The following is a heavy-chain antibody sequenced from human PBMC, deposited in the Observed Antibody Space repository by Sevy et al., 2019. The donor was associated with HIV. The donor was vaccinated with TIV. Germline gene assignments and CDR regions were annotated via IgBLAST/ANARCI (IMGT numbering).Heavy chain of an antibody. CDR2: LYYSGRT. V-gene: IGHV4-30-4*01. CDR1: GDSITTNDYF. CDR3: ARAVGFTRGAFDI. J-gene: IGHJ3*02. D-gene: IGHD3-10*01. Sequence: SETLSLTCTISGDSITTNDYFWTWIRQSPGKGLEWIGYLYYSGRTAYNPSLKSRVSISTDTTKSHFSLNLNSVTGADTASYYCARAVGFTRGAFDIWGQGITVTVSS.